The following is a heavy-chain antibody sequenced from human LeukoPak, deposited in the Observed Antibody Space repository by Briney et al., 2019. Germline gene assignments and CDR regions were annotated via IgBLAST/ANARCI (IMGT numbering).Heavy chain of an antibody. CDR2: VSGSGGST. V-gene: IGHV3-23*01. D-gene: IGHD3-22*01. Sequence: GGSLRLSCAASGFTFSSYAMSWVRQAPGKGLEWVSAVSGSGGSTYYADSVKGRFTISRDNSKNTLYLQMNSLRAEDTAVYYCAKEGYDSSGYPYYFDYWGQGTLVTVSS. J-gene: IGHJ4*02. CDR1: GFTFSSYA. CDR3: AKEGYDSSGYPYYFDY.